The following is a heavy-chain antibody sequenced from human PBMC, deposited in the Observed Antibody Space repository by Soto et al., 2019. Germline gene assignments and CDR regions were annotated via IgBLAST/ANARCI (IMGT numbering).Heavy chain of an antibody. J-gene: IGHJ6*02. CDR1: GGSFSGYY. Sequence: PSETLSLTCAVYGGSFSGYYWTLIRQAPGKGLEWIGDIYPSGGTNYNSSLKSRITIYPDTSKNQFSLKLYSVTAADTAVYYCARDRAYSSTWPTRDYYYGMDVWGQGTTVTVSS. CDR3: ARDRAYSSTWPTRDYYYGMDV. CDR2: IYPSGGT. V-gene: IGHV4-34*01. D-gene: IGHD6-13*01.